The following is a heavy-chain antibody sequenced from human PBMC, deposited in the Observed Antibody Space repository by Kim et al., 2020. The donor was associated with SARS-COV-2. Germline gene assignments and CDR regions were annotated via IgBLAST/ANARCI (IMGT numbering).Heavy chain of an antibody. CDR3: AAGFDYYDSSGYFHSRMDV. D-gene: IGHD3-22*01. CDR1: GGTFSSYA. Sequence: SVKVSCKASGGTFSSYAISWVRQAPGQGLEWMGGIIPIFGTANYAQKFQGRVTITADESTSTAYMELSSLRSEDTAVYYCAAGFDYYDSSGYFHSRMDVWGQGTTVTVSS. J-gene: IGHJ6*02. V-gene: IGHV1-69*13. CDR2: IIPIFGTA.